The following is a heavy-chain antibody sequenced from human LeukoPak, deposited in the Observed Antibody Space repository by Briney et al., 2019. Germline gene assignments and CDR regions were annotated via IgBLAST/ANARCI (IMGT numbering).Heavy chain of an antibody. D-gene: IGHD1-26*01. CDR2: ISSSGSAI. V-gene: IGHV3-48*03. Sequence: GGSLRLSCAASGFTFSSYEMNWVRQAPGKGLEWLSYISSSGSAITYVDSVKGRFTISRDNAQSSLFLQMNSLRPDDTAIYYCARGGNYAPFDYWGQGALVAVSS. CDR3: ARGGNYAPFDY. CDR1: GFTFSSYE. J-gene: IGHJ4*02.